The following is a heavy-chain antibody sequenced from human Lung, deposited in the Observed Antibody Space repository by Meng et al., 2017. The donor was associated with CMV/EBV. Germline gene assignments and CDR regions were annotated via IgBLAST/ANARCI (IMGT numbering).Heavy chain of an antibody. CDR1: GYSFASYW. D-gene: IGHD2-21*01. CDR2: IYPGDSDT. CDR3: TKACGGDYYAKYYYYGMAV. V-gene: IGHV5-51*01. J-gene: IGHJ6*02. Sequence: GEXXKISCQGSGYSFASYWIGWVRQMPGKGLEWMGIIYPGDSDTRYSPSFEGQVTISADKSISTAYLQRSSLKASDTDMYYWTKACGGDYYAKYYYYGMAVWXQGTXVTVSS.